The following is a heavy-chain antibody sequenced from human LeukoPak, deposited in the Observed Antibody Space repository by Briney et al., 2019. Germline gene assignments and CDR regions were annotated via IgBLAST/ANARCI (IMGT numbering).Heavy chain of an antibody. V-gene: IGHV3-11*01. D-gene: IGHD3-16*01. CDR3: ATPGGH. J-gene: IGHJ4*02. Sequence: GGSLRLSSTVSGFTLSEYYMTWIRQAPRKGLEWVAYISRSGRDIDYADSVKGRFSISRDNTKSSLFLQMNGLTAEDTAVYYCATPGGHWGQGTLVTVSS. CDR2: ISRSGRDI. CDR1: GFTLSEYY.